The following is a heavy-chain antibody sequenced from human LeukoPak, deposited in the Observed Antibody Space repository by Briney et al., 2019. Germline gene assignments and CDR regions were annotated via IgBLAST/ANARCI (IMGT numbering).Heavy chain of an antibody. D-gene: IGHD3-10*01. Sequence: GGSLRHSCAASGFTFDDYAMHWVRQSPGKGLEWVSGISWNSGSIGYADSVKGRFTISRDNAKNSLYLQMNSLRAEDTALYYCAKDYSYGSGTSDAFDIWGQGTMVTVSS. CDR3: AKDYSYGSGTSDAFDI. J-gene: IGHJ3*02. CDR2: ISWNSGSI. CDR1: GFTFDDYA. V-gene: IGHV3-9*01.